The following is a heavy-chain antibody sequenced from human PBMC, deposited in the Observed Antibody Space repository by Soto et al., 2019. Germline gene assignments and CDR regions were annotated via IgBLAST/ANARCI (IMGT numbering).Heavy chain of an antibody. CDR2: INHSGNT. CDR3: ARDTAAAGDFDY. CDR1: GGSFSGYY. J-gene: IGHJ4*02. V-gene: IGHV4-34*01. Sequence: PSETLSLTCAVYGGSFSGYYWSWIRQPPGKGLEWIGEINHSGNTNYNPSLKSRVTISVDTSKNQFSLKLTSVTAADTAVYFCARDTAAAGDFDYWGQGTLVTVSS. D-gene: IGHD6-13*01.